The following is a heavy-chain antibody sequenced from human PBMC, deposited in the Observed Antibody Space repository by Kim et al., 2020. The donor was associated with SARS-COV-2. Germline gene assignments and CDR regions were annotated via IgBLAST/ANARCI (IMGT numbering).Heavy chain of an antibody. J-gene: IGHJ4*02. Sequence: SETLSLTCAVYGGSFSGYYWSWIRQLPGKGLEWIGEFNYSGSTNYNPSLKSRVTISVDTSKNQFSLKLSSVTAADTAVYYCARGPGGPDYWGQGTLVTVSS. D-gene: IGHD3-10*01. CDR1: GGSFSGYY. CDR2: FNYSGST. CDR3: ARGPGGPDY. V-gene: IGHV4-34*01.